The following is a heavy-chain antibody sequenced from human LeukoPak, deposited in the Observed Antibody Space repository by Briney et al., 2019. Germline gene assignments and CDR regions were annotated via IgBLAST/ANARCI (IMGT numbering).Heavy chain of an antibody. J-gene: IGHJ4*02. CDR3: ATGAPGADYFDY. D-gene: IGHD1-14*01. Sequence: GASVKVSCKVSGYTLTELSMHWVRQAPGKGLEWMGGFDPEDGETIYAQKFQGRVTMTQHTSTDTAYMELSSLRSEDTAVYYCATGAPGADYFDYWGQGTLVTVSS. CDR1: GYTLTELS. V-gene: IGHV1-24*01. CDR2: FDPEDGET.